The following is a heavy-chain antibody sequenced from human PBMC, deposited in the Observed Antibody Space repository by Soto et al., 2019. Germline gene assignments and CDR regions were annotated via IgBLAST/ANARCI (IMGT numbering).Heavy chain of an antibody. CDR2: ISGSGVST. CDR3: AKFYCISTMCQAPAAKSTGGFEI. Sequence: EPQLLESGGGLAHPGGSLRLSCGASGFSFSSYAMSWVRHAPGKGLEWVAAISGSGVSTYYADSVRGRSTISRDNSKKTLDLQMNSLRAEDTAVSYCAKFYCISTMCQAPAAKSTGGFEIWGQGTLVTVSS. CDR1: GFSFSSYA. D-gene: IGHD2-2*01. J-gene: IGHJ3*02. V-gene: IGHV3-23*01.